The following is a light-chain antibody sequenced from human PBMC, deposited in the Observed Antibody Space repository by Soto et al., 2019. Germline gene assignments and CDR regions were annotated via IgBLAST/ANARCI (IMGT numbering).Light chain of an antibody. Sequence: QSVLTEPPSVSGAPGQRVTISCTGSSSNIGAHYDVHWYQQLPGTAPKLLIYGITNRPSGVPDRFSGSKSGTSASLAITGLQAEDEADYYCQSYDSSLSGSELFGGGTKLTVL. CDR1: SSNIGAHYD. J-gene: IGLJ3*02. CDR3: QSYDSSLSGSEL. V-gene: IGLV1-40*01. CDR2: GIT.